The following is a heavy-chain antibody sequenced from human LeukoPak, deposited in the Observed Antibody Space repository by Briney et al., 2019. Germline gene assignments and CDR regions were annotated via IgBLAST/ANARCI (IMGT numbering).Heavy chain of an antibody. Sequence: SETLSLTCTVSGYSISSDYYWGWIRQPSGKGLEWIGSIHHSGRTYYNPSLKSRVTISVDTSKNQFSLKLSSVTAADTAVYYCARAVISFGFWFDPWGQGTLVTVSS. J-gene: IGHJ5*02. CDR3: ARAVISFGFWFDP. CDR1: GYSISSDYY. D-gene: IGHD3-10*01. V-gene: IGHV4-38-2*02. CDR2: IHHSGRT.